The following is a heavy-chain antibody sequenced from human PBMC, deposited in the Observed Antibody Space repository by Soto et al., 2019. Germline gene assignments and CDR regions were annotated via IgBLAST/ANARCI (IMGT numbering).Heavy chain of an antibody. CDR2: VNIYNDKT. V-gene: IGHV1-18*01. CDR3: ARERGGYSYGDY. Sequence: QVQLVQSGAVVKKPGASVQISCKASGYTFSSYGISWVRQAPGQGLEWMGWVNIYNDKTTYAQKFQGRVTMTTDTSTSTVYLELRSLRSDDTAVYYCARERGGYSYGDYWGQGTLVTVSS. D-gene: IGHD5-18*01. J-gene: IGHJ4*02. CDR1: GYTFSSYG.